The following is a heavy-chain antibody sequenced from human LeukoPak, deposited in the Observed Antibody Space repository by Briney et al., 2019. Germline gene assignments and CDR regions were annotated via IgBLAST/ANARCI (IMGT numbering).Heavy chain of an antibody. CDR3: VKDRGVVLVAYNWFDP. CDR1: GFTFSNYW. V-gene: IGHV3-74*01. D-gene: IGHD2-15*01. Sequence: PGGSLRLSCAASGFTFSNYWMHWVRQAPGKGLVWVSHINSDGSDTSYADSVKGRFTISRDNAKNTLYLQMNSLRAEDTAVYYCVKDRGVVLVAYNWFDPWGQGTLVTVSS. J-gene: IGHJ5*02. CDR2: INSDGSDT.